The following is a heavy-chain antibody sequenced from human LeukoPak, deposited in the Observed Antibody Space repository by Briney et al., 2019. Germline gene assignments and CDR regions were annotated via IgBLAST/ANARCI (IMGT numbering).Heavy chain of an antibody. Sequence: PGGSLRLSCAASGFTFSSYAMHWVRQAPGKGLEWVAFISYDGSNKYYADSVKGRFTISRDNSKNTLYVQVNSLRPEDTAVYYCARDNSYDSSGCLDYWGQGTLVTVSS. D-gene: IGHD3-22*01. V-gene: IGHV3-30-3*01. CDR1: GFTFSSYA. CDR2: ISYDGSNK. J-gene: IGHJ4*02. CDR3: ARDNSYDSSGCLDY.